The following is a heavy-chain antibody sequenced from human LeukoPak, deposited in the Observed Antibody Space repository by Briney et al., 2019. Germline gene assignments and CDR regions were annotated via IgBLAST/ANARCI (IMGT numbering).Heavy chain of an antibody. V-gene: IGHV1-2*02. D-gene: IGHD3-22*01. J-gene: IGHJ4*02. Sequence: ASVKVSCKASGYTFTGYYMHWVRQAPGQGLEWMGWINPNSGGTNYAQKFQGRVTTTRDTSISTAYMELSRLRSDDTAVYYCARGDYYDSSGYYTRWGQGTLVTVSS. CDR1: GYTFTGYY. CDR3: ARGDYYDSSGYYTR. CDR2: INPNSGGT.